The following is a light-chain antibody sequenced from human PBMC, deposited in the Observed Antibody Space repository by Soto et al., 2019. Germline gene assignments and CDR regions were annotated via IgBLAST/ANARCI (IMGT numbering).Light chain of an antibody. CDR3: QHFGNSLWT. CDR1: QSVSSY. CDR2: DAS. J-gene: IGKJ1*01. Sequence: PGERATLSCRASQSVSSYLAWYQQKPGQAPRLLIYDASNRATGIPARFSGSGSGTDFTLTISSLEPEDFAVYYCQHFGNSLWTFGQGTKVDIK. V-gene: IGKV3-11*01.